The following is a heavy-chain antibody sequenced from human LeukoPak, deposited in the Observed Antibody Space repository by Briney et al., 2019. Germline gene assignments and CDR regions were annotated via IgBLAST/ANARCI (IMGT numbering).Heavy chain of an antibody. V-gene: IGHV3-48*04. CDR2: ISSSSSTI. CDR1: GFTFSSYS. D-gene: IGHD6-19*01. CDR3: AKDVGVAGTS. Sequence: GGSLRLSCAASGFTFSSYSMNWVRQAPGKGLEWVSYISSSSSTIYYADSVKGRFTISRDNAKNSLYLQMNSLRAEDTALYYCAKDVGVAGTSWGQGTLVTVSS. J-gene: IGHJ4*02.